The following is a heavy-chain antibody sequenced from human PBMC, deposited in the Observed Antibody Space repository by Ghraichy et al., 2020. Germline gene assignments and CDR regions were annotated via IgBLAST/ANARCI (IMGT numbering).Heavy chain of an antibody. V-gene: IGHV4-61*01. Sequence: SETLSLTCTVSGGSVISGTYYWSWLRQPPGKGLEWIGCFSFSGSTNYNPSLQSRVTISLDTSKNQFSLKVYSVTAAATAVYYCERDGAGGGRADDAFDIWGQGTMVTVSS. CDR3: ERDGAGGGRADDAFDI. CDR2: FSFSGST. D-gene: IGHD3-16*01. J-gene: IGHJ3*02. CDR1: GGSVISGTYY.